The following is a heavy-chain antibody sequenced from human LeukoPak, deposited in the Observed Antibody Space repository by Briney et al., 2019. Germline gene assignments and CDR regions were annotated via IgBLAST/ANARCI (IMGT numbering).Heavy chain of an antibody. V-gene: IGHV3-48*03. CDR1: GFTLSSYE. D-gene: IGHD3-10*02. Sequence: GGPLRLSCAASGFTLSSYELNGVRQPAGKGLEWVSYISSSGSTIYYADSVKGRFTISRDNAKNSLYLQMNSLRAEDTAVYYCAELGITMIGGVWGKGTTVTISS. CDR2: ISSSGSTI. J-gene: IGHJ6*04. CDR3: AELGITMIGGV.